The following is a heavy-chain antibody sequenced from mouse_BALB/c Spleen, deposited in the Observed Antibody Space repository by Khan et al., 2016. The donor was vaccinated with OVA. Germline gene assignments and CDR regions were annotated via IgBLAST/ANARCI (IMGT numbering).Heavy chain of an antibody. D-gene: IGHD2-1*01. V-gene: IGHV1S132*01. Sequence: QVQLQQSGAELVKPGASVKLSCKTSGYTFTSYWIQWVKQRPGQGLGWIGQIFPGTGTTYYNENFKGKATLTVDTSSNTAYMQFSSLTSEDSAVYVCTRVYFGNYEFAYWGQGTLVTVSP. CDR3: TRVYFGNYEFAY. J-gene: IGHJ3*01. CDR1: GYTFTSYW. CDR2: IFPGTGTT.